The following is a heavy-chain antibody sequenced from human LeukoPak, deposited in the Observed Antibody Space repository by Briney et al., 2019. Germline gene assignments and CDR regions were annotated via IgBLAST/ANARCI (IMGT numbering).Heavy chain of an antibody. V-gene: IGHV4-34*01. Sequence: SETLSLTCAVYDGSFSGYYWSWIRQPPGKGLEWIGEISHSASTNYNPSLKSRVTISVETSKNQFSLKLSSVTAADTAVYYCARVNGQEYYYDSSGYYEYYFDYWGQGTLVTVSS. CDR2: ISHSAST. CDR3: ARVNGQEYYYDSSGYYEYYFDY. CDR1: DGSFSGYY. D-gene: IGHD3-22*01. J-gene: IGHJ4*02.